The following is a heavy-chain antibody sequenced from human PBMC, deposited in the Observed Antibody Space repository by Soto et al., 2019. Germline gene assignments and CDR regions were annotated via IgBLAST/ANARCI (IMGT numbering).Heavy chain of an antibody. Sequence: SVKVSCKASGGTSSSYAISWVRQAPGQGLEWMGGIIPIFGTANYAQKFQGRVTITADESTSTAYMELSSLRSEDTAVYYCARDLNAREYSSSCPRMDIWGQGTTVTVAS. J-gene: IGHJ6*02. V-gene: IGHV1-69*13. CDR3: ARDLNAREYSSSCPRMDI. CDR2: IIPIFGTA. CDR1: GGTSSSYA. D-gene: IGHD6-13*01.